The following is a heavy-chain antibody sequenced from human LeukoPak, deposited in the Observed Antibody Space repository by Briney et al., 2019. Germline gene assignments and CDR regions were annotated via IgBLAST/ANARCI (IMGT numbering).Heavy chain of an antibody. CDR3: ARDYEHSGYDYLPLY. J-gene: IGHJ4*02. CDR1: GFTFSSHW. CDR2: IRQDGGEK. Sequence: PGGSLRLSCAASGFTFSSHWMTWVRQAPGKGLEWVANIRQDGGEKYYADSVKGRFTISRDNAENSVYLQMNSLRAEDTAVYFCARDYEHSGYDYLPLYWGQGTLVTVSS. V-gene: IGHV3-7*01. D-gene: IGHD5-12*01.